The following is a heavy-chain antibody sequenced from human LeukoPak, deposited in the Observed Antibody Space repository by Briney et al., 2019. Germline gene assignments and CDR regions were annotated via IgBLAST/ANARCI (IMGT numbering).Heavy chain of an antibody. CDR2: IWNDGSNK. D-gene: IGHD1-26*01. V-gene: IGHV3-33*01. J-gene: IGHJ4*02. Sequence: SCKASGYTFTSYYMHWVRQAPGKGLEWVAVIWNDGSNKYYADSVKGRFTISRDNSKNTLYLQMNTLRAEDTAVYYCARGSSVGAYYFDYWGQGTLVTVSS. CDR1: GYTFTSYY. CDR3: ARGSSVGAYYFDY.